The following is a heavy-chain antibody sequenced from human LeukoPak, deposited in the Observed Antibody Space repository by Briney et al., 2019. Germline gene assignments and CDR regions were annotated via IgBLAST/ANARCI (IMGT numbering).Heavy chain of an antibody. CDR1: GGSISSYY. J-gene: IGHJ4*02. D-gene: IGHD6-19*01. CDR2: ISYSGST. V-gene: IGHV4-59*01. Sequence: SETLSLTCTVSGGSISSYYWSWIRQPPGKGLEWIGYISYSGSTNYNPSLNSRVTISVDTSKSQFSLKLSSVTAADTAVYYCAREVAVAGTVDYWGQGTLVTVSS. CDR3: AREVAVAGTVDY.